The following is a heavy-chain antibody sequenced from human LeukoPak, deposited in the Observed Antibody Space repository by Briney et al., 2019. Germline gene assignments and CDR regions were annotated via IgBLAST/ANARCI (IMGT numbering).Heavy chain of an antibody. V-gene: IGHV3-69-1*01. Sequence: GGSLRLSCAASGFTFSNYAMSWVRQAPGKGLEWVSSIGSGGTTHYADSLKGRFTISRDNAKNSLYLQMNSLRAEDTAVYYCVRDRSGSYPYYFDFWGQGTLVTVSS. D-gene: IGHD1-26*01. CDR1: GFTFSNYA. CDR2: IGSGGTT. J-gene: IGHJ4*02. CDR3: VRDRSGSYPYYFDF.